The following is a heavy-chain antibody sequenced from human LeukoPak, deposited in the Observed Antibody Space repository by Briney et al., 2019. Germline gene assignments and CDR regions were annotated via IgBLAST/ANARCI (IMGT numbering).Heavy chain of an antibody. Sequence: SETLSLTCTVSGGSISSYYWSWIRQPPGKGLEWIGYIYYSGSTNYNPSLKSRVTISVDTSKNQFSLKLSSVTAADTAVYYCARDGNTAMGKALDYWGQGTLVTVSS. CDR1: GGSISSYY. D-gene: IGHD5-18*01. V-gene: IGHV4-59*01. CDR2: IYYSGST. J-gene: IGHJ4*02. CDR3: ARDGNTAMGKALDY.